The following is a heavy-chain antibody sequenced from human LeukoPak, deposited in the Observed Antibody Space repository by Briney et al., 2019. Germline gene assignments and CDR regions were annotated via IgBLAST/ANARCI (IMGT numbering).Heavy chain of an antibody. V-gene: IGHV3-33*01. J-gene: IGHJ4*02. CDR2: IWYDGSNK. CDR3: ARDSGSLSIFDY. CDR1: GFXFSSYG. Sequence: PGGSLRLSCAASGFXFSSYGIHWVRQAPGKGLEWVAVIWYDGSNKYYADSVKGRFTISRDNSKNTLYLQMNSLRAEDTAVYYCARDSGSLSIFDYWGQGTLVTVSS. D-gene: IGHD1-26*01.